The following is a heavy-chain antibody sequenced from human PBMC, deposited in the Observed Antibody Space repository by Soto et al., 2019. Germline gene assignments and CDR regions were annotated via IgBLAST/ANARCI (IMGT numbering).Heavy chain of an antibody. J-gene: IGHJ6*02. V-gene: IGHV5-51*01. CDR3: ARQPTVTTDYYYYYGMDV. CDR1: GYSFTSYW. D-gene: IGHD4-17*01. CDR2: IYPGDSDT. Sequence: GESLKISCKGSGYSFTSYWIGWVRQMPGKGLEWMGIIYPGDSDTRYSPSFQGQVTISADKSISTAYLQWSSLKASDTAMYYCARQPTVTTDYYYYYGMDVWGQGTTVTVSS.